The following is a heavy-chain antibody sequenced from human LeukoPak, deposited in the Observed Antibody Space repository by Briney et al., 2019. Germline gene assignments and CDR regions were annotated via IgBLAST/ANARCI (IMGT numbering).Heavy chain of an antibody. Sequence: GSLRLFCSTSGFTFRSYTKNLVRPAPGEGLGLVSSISTSSTYIYYADSVKGRFTISRDNAKNSLYLQMNSLRAEDTAVYYCAGTPLDDGTFDYWGQGTLVTVSS. V-gene: IGHV3-21*04. J-gene: IGHJ4*02. CDR1: GFTFRSYT. CDR2: ISTSSTYI. D-gene: IGHD3/OR15-3a*01. CDR3: AGTPLDDGTFDY.